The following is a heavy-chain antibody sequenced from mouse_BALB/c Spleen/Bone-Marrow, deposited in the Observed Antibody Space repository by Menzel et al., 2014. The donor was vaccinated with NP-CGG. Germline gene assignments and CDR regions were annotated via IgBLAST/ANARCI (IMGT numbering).Heavy chain of an antibody. V-gene: IGHV5-9-4*01. Sequence: VQLKESGGVLVKPGGSLKLSCAASGFTFSTYAMSWVRQSPEKRLEWVAEISSGGSYTYYPDTVTGRFTISRDNAKNTLYLEMSSLRSEDTAMYYCARDGCGSSDWGQGTLVTVSA. CDR3: ARDGCGSSD. CDR2: ISSGGSYT. CDR1: GFTFSTYA. J-gene: IGHJ3*01. D-gene: IGHD1-1*01.